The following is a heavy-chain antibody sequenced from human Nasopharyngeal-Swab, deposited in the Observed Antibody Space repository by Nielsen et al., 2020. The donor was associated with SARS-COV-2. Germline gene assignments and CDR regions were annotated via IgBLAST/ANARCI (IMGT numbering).Heavy chain of an antibody. Sequence: ASVKVSCKASGYTFTSYAMNWVRQAPGQGLEWMGWINTNTGNPTYAQGFTGRFVFTLDTSVSTAYLQISSLKAEDTAVYYCARVHDPTPYYYGMDVWGQGTTVTVSS. CDR1: GYTFTSYA. D-gene: IGHD3-3*01. CDR3: ARVHDPTPYYYGMDV. J-gene: IGHJ6*02. V-gene: IGHV7-4-1*02. CDR2: INTNTGNP.